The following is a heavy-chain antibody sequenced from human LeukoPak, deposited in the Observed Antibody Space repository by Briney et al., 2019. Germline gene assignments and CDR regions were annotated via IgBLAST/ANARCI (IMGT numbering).Heavy chain of an antibody. Sequence: GASVKVSCKASGYTFTGYYMHWVGQAPGQGLEWMGRINPNSGGTNYAQKFQGRVTMTRDTSISTAYMELSRLRSDDTAVYYCAIPILGYGHDYWGQGTPVTVSS. D-gene: IGHD5-12*01. CDR1: GYTFTGYY. CDR2: INPNSGGT. V-gene: IGHV1-2*06. CDR3: AIPILGYGHDY. J-gene: IGHJ4*02.